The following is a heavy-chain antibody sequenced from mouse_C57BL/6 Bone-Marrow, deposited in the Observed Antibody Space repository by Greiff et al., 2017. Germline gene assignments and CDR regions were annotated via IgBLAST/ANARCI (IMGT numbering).Heavy chain of an antibody. Sequence: EVKLQQSGPELVKPGASVKISCKASGYTFTDYYMNWVKQSHGKSLEWIGDINPNNGGTSYNQKFKGKATLTVDQSSRTAYMELRSLTSEDSAVFYGESMYGYDCYAMDYWGQGTSVTVSA. D-gene: IGHD2-2*01. J-gene: IGHJ4*01. CDR3: ESMYGYDCYAMDY. V-gene: IGHV1-26*01. CDR2: INPNNGGT. CDR1: GYTFTDYY.